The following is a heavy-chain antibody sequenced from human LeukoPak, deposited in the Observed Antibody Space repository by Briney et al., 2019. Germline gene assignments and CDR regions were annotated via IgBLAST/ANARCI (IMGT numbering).Heavy chain of an antibody. CDR2: IYTSGST. Sequence: SETLSLTCTVSGDSISSGGYYWSWIRQHPGKGLEWIGRIYTSGSTNYNPSLKSRVTMSVDMSTNQFSLELSSVTAADTAVYYCARAGDSSGYEYYFDYWGQGTLVTVSS. CDR3: ARAGDSSGYEYYFDY. J-gene: IGHJ4*02. D-gene: IGHD3-22*01. CDR1: GDSISSGGYY. V-gene: IGHV4-61*02.